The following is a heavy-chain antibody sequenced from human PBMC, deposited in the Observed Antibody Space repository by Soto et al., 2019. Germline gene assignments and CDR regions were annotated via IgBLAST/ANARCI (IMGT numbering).Heavy chain of an antibody. CDR3: ARDLGYGDYKDAFDI. V-gene: IGHV1-18*01. CDR2: ISAYNGNT. D-gene: IGHD4-17*01. Sequence: ASLKVSCKASGYTFTSYGISWVRQAPGQGLEWMGWISAYNGNTNYAQKLQGRVTMTTDTSKSTAYMELRSLRSDDTALYYCARDLGYGDYKDAFDIWGQGTMFTVSS. CDR1: GYTFTSYG. J-gene: IGHJ3*02.